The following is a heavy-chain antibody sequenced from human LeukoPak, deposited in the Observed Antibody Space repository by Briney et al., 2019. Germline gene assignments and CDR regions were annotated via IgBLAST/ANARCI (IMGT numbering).Heavy chain of an antibody. CDR2: IKQDGSEK. CDR1: GFTFSGYW. V-gene: IGHV3-7*05. CDR3: AKAFSAYENWPPNWFDP. D-gene: IGHD5-12*01. Sequence: GGSLRLSCAASGFTFSGYWMSWVRQAPGKALEWVANIKQDGSEKYYVDSVKGRLTISRDNSKNTLYLQMSSLRAEDTAVYYCAKAFSAYENWPPNWFDPWGQGTLVTVSS. J-gene: IGHJ5*02.